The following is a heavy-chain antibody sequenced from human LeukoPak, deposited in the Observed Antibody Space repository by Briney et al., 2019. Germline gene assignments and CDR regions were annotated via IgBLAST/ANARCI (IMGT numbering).Heavy chain of an antibody. V-gene: IGHV1-2*02. CDR2: INPNSGGT. Sequence: GASVKVSCKASGYTFTGYYMHWARQAPGQGLEWMGWINPNSGGTNYAQKFQGRVTMTRDTSISTAYMELSRLRSDDTAVYYCATPLTGNLDWHFDYWGQGTLVTVSS. D-gene: IGHD7-27*01. CDR1: GYTFTGYY. J-gene: IGHJ4*02. CDR3: ATPLTGNLDWHFDY.